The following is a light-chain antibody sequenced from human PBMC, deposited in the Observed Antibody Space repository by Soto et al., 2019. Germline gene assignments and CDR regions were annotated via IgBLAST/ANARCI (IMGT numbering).Light chain of an antibody. CDR2: AAS. J-gene: IGKJ2*01. CDR1: QSIGTF. CDR3: HQYSSFLHT. Sequence: DIQMTQSPSTLSASVGARAIVTCRASQSIGTFLAWYQQKPGKAPNLLIFAASTLETGVPSRFSGSGSGTEFTLTINSLRPDDFATYYCHQYSSFLHTFGQGTKVDIK. V-gene: IGKV1-5*01.